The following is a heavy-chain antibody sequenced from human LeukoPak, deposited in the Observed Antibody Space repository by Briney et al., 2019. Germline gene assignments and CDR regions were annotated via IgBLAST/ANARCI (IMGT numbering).Heavy chain of an antibody. D-gene: IGHD5-12*01. V-gene: IGHV3-23*01. Sequence: GGSLRLSCAASGFTFSSYAMSWVRQAPGKGLEWVSAISGSGGSTYYADSVKGRFTISRDNAKNSLYLQMNSLRAEDTAVYYCARRSVARAFDIWGQGTMVTVSS. CDR3: ARRSVARAFDI. CDR2: ISGSGGST. J-gene: IGHJ3*02. CDR1: GFTFSSYA.